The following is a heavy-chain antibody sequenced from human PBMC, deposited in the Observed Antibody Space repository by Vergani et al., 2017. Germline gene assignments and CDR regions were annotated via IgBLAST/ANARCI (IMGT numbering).Heavy chain of an antibody. Sequence: QVQLVQSGAEVKKPGASVKVSCKASGYTFTSYAMPWVRQAPGQRLEWMGWINAGNGNTKYSQKFQGRVTITRDTSASTAYMELSSLRSEDTAVYYCARDWGSGSYYGGGPVDYWGQGTLVTVSS. D-gene: IGHD1-26*01. CDR3: ARDWGSGSYYGGGPVDY. CDR2: INAGNGNT. J-gene: IGHJ4*02. V-gene: IGHV1-3*01. CDR1: GYTFTSYA.